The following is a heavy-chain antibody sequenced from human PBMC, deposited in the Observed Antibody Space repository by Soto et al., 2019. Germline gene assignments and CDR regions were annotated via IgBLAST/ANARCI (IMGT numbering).Heavy chain of an antibody. CDR3: ARQRTSVVTQAYFDS. V-gene: IGHV4-39*01. Sequence: SETLSLTCTVTGDSINNRSYYWGWIRQPPGKGLEWIGSIYYSGSTYNNPSLKSRVSMSVDTSKNQFSLKLRSVTAADTALYYCARQRTSVVTQAYFDSWGQGSLVTVSS. CDR1: GDSINNRSYY. D-gene: IGHD2-21*02. CDR2: IYYSGST. J-gene: IGHJ4*02.